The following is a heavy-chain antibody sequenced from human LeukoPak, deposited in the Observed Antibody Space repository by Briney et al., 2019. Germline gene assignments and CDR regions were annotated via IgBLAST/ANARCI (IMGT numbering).Heavy chain of an antibody. CDR2: VDPSLATP. V-gene: IGHV1-46*01. Sequence: GASVKVSCKAAGDGFSNYCFHWGRQTPRHGLEWMGIVDPSLATPTYAQRFQGRVTMTRDTSTRTVYMELRSLEREDTAVYYCARSRLRLLQWDPWCQGTVVTVSS. CDR3: ARSRLRLLQWDP. J-gene: IGHJ5*02. D-gene: IGHD3-3*01. CDR1: GDGFSNYC.